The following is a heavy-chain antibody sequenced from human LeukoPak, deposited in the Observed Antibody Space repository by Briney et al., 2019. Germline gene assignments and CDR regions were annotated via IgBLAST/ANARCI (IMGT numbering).Heavy chain of an antibody. Sequence: PSGTLSLTCAVSGGSISSSNWWSWVRQPPGKGLEWIGEIYHSGSTNYNPSLKSRVTISVDKSKNQFSLKLSSATAADTAVYYCARAPGGYCSSTSCSPFDYWGQGTLVTVSS. CDR3: ARAPGGYCSSTSCSPFDY. CDR2: IYHSGST. J-gene: IGHJ4*02. D-gene: IGHD2-2*01. V-gene: IGHV4-4*02. CDR1: GGSISSSNW.